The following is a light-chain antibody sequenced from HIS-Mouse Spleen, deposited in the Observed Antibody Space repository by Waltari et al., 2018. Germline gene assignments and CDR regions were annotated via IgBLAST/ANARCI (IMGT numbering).Light chain of an antibody. V-gene: IGLV3-21*03. CDR1: NIGSKS. J-gene: IGLJ2*01. Sequence: SYVLTQPPSVSVAPGKTARITCGGNNIGSKSVHWYQQKPGQAPVLVVYDDSERPSGTPGRVSGSNSGNTATLTISRVEAGDEADYYCQVWDSSSDHVVFGGGTKLTVL. CDR3: QVWDSSSDHVV. CDR2: DDS.